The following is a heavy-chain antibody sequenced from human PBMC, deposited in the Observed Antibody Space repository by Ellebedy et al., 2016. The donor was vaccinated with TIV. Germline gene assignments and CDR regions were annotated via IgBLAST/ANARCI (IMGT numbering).Heavy chain of an antibody. V-gene: IGHV3-11*01. CDR2: IRSSGSAK. CDR1: GFTFSDYY. D-gene: IGHD3-9*01. CDR3: ATRLVYYYYAMDV. Sequence: GESLKISXAASGFTFSDYYMSWIRQAPGTGLEWVSYIRSSGSAKYYADSVKGRFTISRDNAKNSLYLQMNSLRAEDTAVYYCATRLVYYYYAMDVWGQGTTVTVSS. J-gene: IGHJ6*02.